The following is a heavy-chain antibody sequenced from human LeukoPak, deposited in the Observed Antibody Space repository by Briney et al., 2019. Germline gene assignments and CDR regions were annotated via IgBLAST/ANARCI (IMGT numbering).Heavy chain of an antibody. CDR2: IRSKANNYAT. CDR3: TRHPPVTIFGVNNAFDM. CDR1: GFIFSGSA. V-gene: IGHV3-73*01. Sequence: PGGSLRLSCAASGFIFSGSAMHWVRQASGKGLEWVGRIRSKANNYATAYTASVKGRFTISRDDSKNTAYLQMNSLKTEDTAVYYCTRHPPVTIFGVNNAFDMWGQGTMVTVSS. D-gene: IGHD3-3*01. J-gene: IGHJ3*02.